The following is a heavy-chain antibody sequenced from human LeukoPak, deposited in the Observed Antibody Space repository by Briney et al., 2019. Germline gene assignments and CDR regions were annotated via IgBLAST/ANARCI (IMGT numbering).Heavy chain of an antibody. V-gene: IGHV3-23*05. D-gene: IGHD4-23*01. J-gene: IGHJ1*01. CDR2: ITSAGAT. Sequence: AGGSLRLSCVASGLSLSSNMMSWVRQAPGEGLEWISTITSAGATYYIDSVRGRFTISRGISKNTVFLLMNSLRAEDTAMYYCVKRPEYDAGNFVFQHWGQGTLVTVSS. CDR3: VKRPEYDAGNFVFQH. CDR1: GLSLSSNM.